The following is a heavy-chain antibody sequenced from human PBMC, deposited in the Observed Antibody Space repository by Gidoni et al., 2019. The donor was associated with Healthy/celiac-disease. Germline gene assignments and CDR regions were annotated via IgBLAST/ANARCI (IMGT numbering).Heavy chain of an antibody. V-gene: IGHV3-23*01. D-gene: IGHD3-10*01. J-gene: IGHJ4*02. CDR3: AKDSLPDTYYYGSGRGCFDY. CDR2: IRGSGGST. Sequence: EVQLLESGGGLVQPGGSLRLSCAASGFTFSSYAMSWVRQAPGKGLEWVSAIRGSGGSTYYSDSVKGRFTISRDNSKNTLYLQMNSLRAEDTAVYYCAKDSLPDTYYYGSGRGCFDYWGQGTLVTVSS. CDR1: GFTFSSYA.